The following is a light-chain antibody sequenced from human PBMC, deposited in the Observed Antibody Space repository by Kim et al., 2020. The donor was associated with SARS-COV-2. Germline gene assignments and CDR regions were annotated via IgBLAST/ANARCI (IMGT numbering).Light chain of an antibody. CDR2: DAS. Sequence: EIVLTQSPATLSLSPGERATLSCRASQSVSSYLAWYQQKPGQAPRLLIYDASNRATGIPARFSGSGFGTDFTLNISSLEPEDFAVYYCQQRSNWPPYTFGQGTKLEI. CDR1: QSVSSY. V-gene: IGKV3-11*01. J-gene: IGKJ2*01. CDR3: QQRSNWPPYT.